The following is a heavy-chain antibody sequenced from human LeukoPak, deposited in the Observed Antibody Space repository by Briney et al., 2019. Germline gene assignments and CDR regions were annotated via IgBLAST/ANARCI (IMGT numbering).Heavy chain of an antibody. V-gene: IGHV4-34*01. D-gene: IGHD6-19*01. J-gene: IGHJ5*02. CDR3: ARAPQDIPVPDSRWFDP. CDR2: INHSGSA. CDR1: GGSFSGYY. Sequence: SETLSLTCAVYGGSFSGYYWSWIRQPPGKGLEWIGEINHSGSANYNASLKSRLTISVDTSKNQFSLKLTSVTAADTAMYYCARAPQDIPVPDSRWFDPWGQGTLVTVSS.